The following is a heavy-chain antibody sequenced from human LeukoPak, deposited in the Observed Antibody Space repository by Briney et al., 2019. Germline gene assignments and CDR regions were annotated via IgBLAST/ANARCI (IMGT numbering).Heavy chain of an antibody. CDR3: ARLSIAVAGRGFDP. V-gene: IGHV4-39*01. D-gene: IGHD6-19*01. Sequence: LETLSLTCTVSGGSISSSSYYWGWIRQPPGKGLEWIGTIYYSGSTYYNPSLKSRVTISVDTSKNQFSLKLISVTAADTAVYYCARLSIAVAGRGFDPWGQGTLVTV. CDR1: GGSISSSSYY. CDR2: IYYSGST. J-gene: IGHJ5*02.